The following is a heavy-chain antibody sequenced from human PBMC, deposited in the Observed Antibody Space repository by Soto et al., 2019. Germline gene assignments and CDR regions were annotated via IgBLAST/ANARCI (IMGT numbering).Heavy chain of an antibody. CDR3: AREDSIIIPAVSDF. Sequence: PGGSLRLSCTVSGFAFNNYGINWVRQAPGKGLEWVSSISKSDYTYYSDSVKGRFAISRDNAKSSVSLQMNTLRVKDTAVYYCAREDSIIIPAVSDFWGQGTLVTV. CDR2: ISKSDYT. D-gene: IGHD2-2*01. J-gene: IGHJ4*02. V-gene: IGHV3-21*01. CDR1: GFAFNNYG.